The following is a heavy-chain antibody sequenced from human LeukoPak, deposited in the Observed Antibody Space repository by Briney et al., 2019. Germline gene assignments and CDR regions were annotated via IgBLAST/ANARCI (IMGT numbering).Heavy chain of an antibody. Sequence: PSETLSLTCAVYAGSFSGYYWSWIRQPPGKGLEWIGEINHSGSTNYNPSLKSRVTISVDTSKNQFSLELSSVTAADTAVYYCATRRFGAFDYWGQGNLVTVSS. J-gene: IGHJ4*02. D-gene: IGHD3-10*01. CDR1: AGSFSGYY. V-gene: IGHV4-34*01. CDR3: ATRRFGAFDY. CDR2: INHSGST.